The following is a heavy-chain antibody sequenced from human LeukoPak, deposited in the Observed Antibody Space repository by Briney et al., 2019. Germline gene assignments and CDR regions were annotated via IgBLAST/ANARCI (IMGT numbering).Heavy chain of an antibody. D-gene: IGHD1-26*01. Sequence: GGSLRLSCAASGFIIDDYGMTWVRQAPGKGLEWVSGINWNGGSTGYADSVKGRFTISRDNAKNSLYLQMNSLRAEETALYYCARGRSHSGSYFDASDIWGQGTMVTVSS. CDR2: INWNGGST. V-gene: IGHV3-20*04. J-gene: IGHJ3*02. CDR1: GFIIDDYG. CDR3: ARGRSHSGSYFDASDI.